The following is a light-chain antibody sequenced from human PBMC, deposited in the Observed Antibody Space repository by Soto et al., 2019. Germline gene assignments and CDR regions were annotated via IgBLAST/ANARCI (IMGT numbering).Light chain of an antibody. CDR2: KAS. CDR1: QTISSW. J-gene: IGKJ1*01. V-gene: IGKV1-5*03. Sequence: DIQMTQSPSTLSGSVGDRVTITCRASQTISSWLAWYQQKPGKAPKLLIYKASTLKSGVPSRFSGSGSGTEFTLTISRLEPEDFAVYFCQHYGDSSWTFGQGTKVDI. CDR3: QHYGDSSWT.